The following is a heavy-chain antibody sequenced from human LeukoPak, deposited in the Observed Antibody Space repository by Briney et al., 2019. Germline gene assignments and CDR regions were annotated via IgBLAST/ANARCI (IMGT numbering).Heavy chain of an antibody. D-gene: IGHD3-10*01. CDR2: INPNSGGT. J-gene: IGHJ4*02. CDR1: GYTFTGYY. CDR3: ARSSPSGRNFDY. Sequence: ASVKVSCKASGYTFTGYYMHWVRQAPGQGLEWMGWINPNSGGTNYAQKFQGRVTMTRDTSINTAYMELSSLRSEDTAVYYCARSSPSGRNFDYWGQGTLVTVSS. V-gene: IGHV1-2*02.